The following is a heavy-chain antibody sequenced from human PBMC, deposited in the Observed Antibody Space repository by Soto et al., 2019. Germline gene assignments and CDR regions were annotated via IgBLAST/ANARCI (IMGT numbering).Heavy chain of an antibody. CDR2: ISYDGSNK. CDR3: ARDHSTVTTIHLLLYGMDV. CDR1: GFTFSSYA. J-gene: IGHJ6*02. D-gene: IGHD4-17*01. V-gene: IGHV3-30-3*01. Sequence: GGSLRLSCAASGFTFSSYAMHWVRQAPGKGLEWVAVISYDGSNKYYADSVKGRVTISRYTSKNTLYLQMHCLRAEDTAVYYCARDHSTVTTIHLLLYGMDVWGQGTTVTVSS.